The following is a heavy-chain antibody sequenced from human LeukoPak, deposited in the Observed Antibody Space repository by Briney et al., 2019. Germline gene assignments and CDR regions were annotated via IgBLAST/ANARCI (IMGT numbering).Heavy chain of an antibody. CDR3: AAGLEMGY. CDR2: IRSGGDSI. V-gene: IGHV3-48*02. Sequence: SGGSLRLSCVASGFTFSSYGMSCVRQAPGKGLEWVSYIRSGGDSIYYADSVKGRFTTSRDNAKTSLHLQMSSLRDEDTAVYYCAAGLEMGYWGQGTLVTVSS. CDR1: GFTFSSYG. D-gene: IGHD3-3*01. J-gene: IGHJ4*02.